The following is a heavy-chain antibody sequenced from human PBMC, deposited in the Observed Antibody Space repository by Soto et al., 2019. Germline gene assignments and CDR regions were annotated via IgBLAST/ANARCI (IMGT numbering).Heavy chain of an antibody. CDR3: AKERSSGWSLDY. J-gene: IGHJ4*02. D-gene: IGHD6-19*01. CDR2: ISGSGDST. V-gene: IGHV3-23*01. Sequence: EVQLLESGGGLVQPGGSLRLSCAASGFTFSTYAMNWVRQAPGKGLEWVSGISGSGDSTYYADSVKGRFTVSRDNSKNTLYLQMNSLRAKDTAVFYCAKERSSGWSLDYWGQGTLVTVSS. CDR1: GFTFSTYA.